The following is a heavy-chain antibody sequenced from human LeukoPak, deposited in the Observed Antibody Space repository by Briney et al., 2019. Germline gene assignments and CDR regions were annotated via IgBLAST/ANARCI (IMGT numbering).Heavy chain of an antibody. CDR2: IKQDGSEK. Sequence: GGSLRLSCAASGFRFNTYWMSWVRQAPGKGLEWVANIKQDGSEKYYVDSVKGRFTISRDNAKNSLYLQMNSLRAEDTAVYYCARDLGLGASNYWGQGTLVTVSS. CDR1: GFRFNTYW. J-gene: IGHJ4*02. D-gene: IGHD1-26*01. V-gene: IGHV3-7*01. CDR3: ARDLGLGASNY.